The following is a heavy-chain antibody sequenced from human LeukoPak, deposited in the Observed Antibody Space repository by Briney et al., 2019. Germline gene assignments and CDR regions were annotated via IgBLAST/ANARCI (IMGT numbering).Heavy chain of an antibody. J-gene: IGHJ6*02. Sequence: GGSLRLSCAASGFTFSSYWMHWVRQAPGKGLEWVGRIKSKTDGGTTDYAAPVKGRFTISRDDSKNTLYLQMNSLKTEDTAVYYCTTGRGYWDFPYYYGMDVWGQGTTVTVSS. CDR2: IKSKTDGGTT. CDR3: TTGRGYWDFPYYYGMDV. CDR1: GFTFSSYW. V-gene: IGHV3-15*01. D-gene: IGHD1-26*01.